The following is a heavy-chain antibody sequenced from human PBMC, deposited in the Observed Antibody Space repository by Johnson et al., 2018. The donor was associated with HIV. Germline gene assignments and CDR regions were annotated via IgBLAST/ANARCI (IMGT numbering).Heavy chain of an antibody. CDR2: IKQDGSET. D-gene: IGHD4/OR15-4a*01. CDR1: GFTFSDYW. J-gene: IGHJ3*02. V-gene: IGHV3-7*01. CDR3: VRDDYSFHI. Sequence: VQLVESGGGVVQPGGSLRLSCAGSGFTFSDYWMKWVRQAPGKGLEWVAKIKQDGSETYYVDSVKGRFTISRDNAKNTLYLEMSGLRADDTAVYYCVRDDYSFHIWGRGTLVTVSS.